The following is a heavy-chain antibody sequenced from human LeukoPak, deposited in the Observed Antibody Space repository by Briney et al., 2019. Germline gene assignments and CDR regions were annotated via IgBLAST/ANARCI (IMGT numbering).Heavy chain of an antibody. CDR2: IYYSGST. CDR3: TRGSIAYYYMDV. V-gene: IGHV4-59*01. J-gene: IGHJ6*03. D-gene: IGHD3-22*01. CDR1: GGSISSYY. Sequence: PSETLSLTCTVSGGSISSYYWSWIRQPPGKGLEWIGYIYYSGSTNYNPSLKSRVTTSVDTSKNQFSLKLSSVTAADTAVYYCTRGSIAYYYMDVWGKGTTVTISS.